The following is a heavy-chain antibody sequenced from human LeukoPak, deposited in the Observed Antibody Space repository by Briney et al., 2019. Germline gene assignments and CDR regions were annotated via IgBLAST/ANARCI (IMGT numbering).Heavy chain of an antibody. V-gene: IGHV1-3*01. D-gene: IGHD6-19*01. J-gene: IGHJ4*02. CDR2: INPANGNT. Sequence: ASVKVSCKASGFIFLNYGIHWVRQAPGQRPEWLGWINPANGNTRYLESFQGRIAFTRDTSARTVYMELSSLRSEDTAMYYCAKEATAITVARSHFDYWGPGTLVTVSS. CDR1: GFIFLNYG. CDR3: AKEATAITVARSHFDY.